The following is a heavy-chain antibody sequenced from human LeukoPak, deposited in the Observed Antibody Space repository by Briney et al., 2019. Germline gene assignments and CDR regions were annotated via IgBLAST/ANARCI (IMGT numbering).Heavy chain of an antibody. V-gene: IGHV3-23*01. CDR3: AKDHWALGGSYYYDY. CDR2: ISGSGGST. Sequence: GGSLRLSCAASGFTFSSYAMSWVRQAPGKGLEWVSDISGSGGSTYYADSVKGRFTISRDNSKNTLYLQMNSLRAEDTAVYYCAKDHWALGGSYYYDYWGQGTLVTVSS. J-gene: IGHJ4*02. CDR1: GFTFSSYA. D-gene: IGHD1-26*01.